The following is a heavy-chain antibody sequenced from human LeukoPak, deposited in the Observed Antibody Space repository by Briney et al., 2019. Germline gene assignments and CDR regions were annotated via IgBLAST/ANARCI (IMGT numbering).Heavy chain of an antibody. CDR1: GGSISGYY. V-gene: IGHV4-59*01. Sequence: PSETLSLTCSVSGGSISGYYWSWIRQPPGKRLEWIGYVYYSGSNNYNPSLKSRVTISADTSKNQFSLKLRSVTAADTAVYHCARLWSPMVEIDYWGQGTLVTVSS. J-gene: IGHJ4*02. CDR2: VYYSGSN. CDR3: ARLWSPMVEIDY. D-gene: IGHD2-15*01.